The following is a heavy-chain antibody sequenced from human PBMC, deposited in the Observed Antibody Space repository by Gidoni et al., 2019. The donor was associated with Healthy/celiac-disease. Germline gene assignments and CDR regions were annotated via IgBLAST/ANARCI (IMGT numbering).Heavy chain of an antibody. CDR1: GFTFSSYA. J-gene: IGHJ4*02. Sequence: QVQLVESGGGVVQPGRSLRLSCAASGFTFSSYALHWVRQAPGKGLEWVAVISYDGSNKYYADSVKGRFTISRDNSKITLYLQMNSLRAEDTAVYYCARAGAIWFGEFDSIYYFDYWGQGTLVTVSS. CDR3: ARAGAIWFGEFDSIYYFDY. D-gene: IGHD3-10*01. CDR2: ISYDGSNK. V-gene: IGHV3-30-3*01.